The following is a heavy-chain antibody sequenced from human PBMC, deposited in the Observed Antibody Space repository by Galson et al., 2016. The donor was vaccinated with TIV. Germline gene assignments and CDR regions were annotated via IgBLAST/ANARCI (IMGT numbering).Heavy chain of an antibody. Sequence: SVKVSCKASGYTFTSNGISWVRQAPGQGLEWMGWISAYNGDTNHAQKFQGRVTMTTDTSTSTAYMELSSLSSDDTAVYYCARGNDYSGNSPSDYWGQGTLVTVSS. J-gene: IGHJ4*02. CDR3: ARGNDYSGNSPSDY. CDR2: ISAYNGDT. V-gene: IGHV1-18*01. CDR1: GYTFTSNG. D-gene: IGHD4-23*01.